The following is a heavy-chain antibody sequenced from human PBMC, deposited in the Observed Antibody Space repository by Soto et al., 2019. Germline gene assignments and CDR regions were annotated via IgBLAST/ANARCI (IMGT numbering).Heavy chain of an antibody. CDR2: IYHSGST. D-gene: IGHD3-10*01. CDR3: ARGEWFGDSVWFDP. CDR1: GGSISSGGYS. V-gene: IGHV4-30-2*01. J-gene: IGHJ5*02. Sequence: SETLSLTCAVCGGSISSGGYSGSWIRQPPGKGLEWIGYIYHSGSTYYNPSLKSRVTISVDRSKNQFSLKLSSVTAADTAVYYCARGEWFGDSVWFDPWGQGTLVTVSS.